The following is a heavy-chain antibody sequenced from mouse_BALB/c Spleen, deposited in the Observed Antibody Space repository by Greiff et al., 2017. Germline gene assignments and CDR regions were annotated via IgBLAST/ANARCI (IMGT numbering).Heavy chain of an antibody. CDR2: IYPGDGDT. CDR1: GYAFSSYW. D-gene: IGHD1-1*01. V-gene: IGHV1-80*01. Sequence: QVQLQQSGAELVRPGSSVKISCKASGYAFSSYWMNWVKQRPGQGLEWIGQIYPGDGDTNYNGKFKGKATLTADKSSSTAYMQLSSLTSEDSAVYFCARFATTVVATNFDYWGQGTTLTVSS. J-gene: IGHJ2*01. CDR3: ARFATTVVATNFDY.